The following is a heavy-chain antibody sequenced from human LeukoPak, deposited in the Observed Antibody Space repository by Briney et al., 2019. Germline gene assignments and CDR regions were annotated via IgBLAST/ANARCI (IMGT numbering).Heavy chain of an antibody. CDR1: GFTFSSYS. V-gene: IGHV3-21*01. D-gene: IGHD2-2*01. CDR2: IDSSSNYI. CDR3: AREVSAGGQLQEAFDI. J-gene: IGHJ3*02. Sequence: GGSLRLSCTASGFTFSSYSLDWVRQAPGKGLEWVSFIDSSSNYIYYADSVKGRFTISRDNAKNSLYLQMSSLRAEDTAVYYCAREVSAGGQLQEAFDIWGQGTMVTVSS.